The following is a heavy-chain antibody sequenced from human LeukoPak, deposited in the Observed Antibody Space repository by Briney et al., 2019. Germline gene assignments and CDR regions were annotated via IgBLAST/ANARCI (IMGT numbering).Heavy chain of an antibody. J-gene: IGHJ4*02. CDR1: GGSFSGYY. CDR3: ARNPSYGQDFDY. CDR2: INHSGST. Sequence: SETLSLTCAVYGGSFSGYYWSWIRQPPGKGLEWIGEINHSGSTNYNPSLKSRVTISVDTSKNQFYLKLSSVTAADTAVYYCARNPSYGQDFDYWGQGTLVTVSS. V-gene: IGHV4-34*01. D-gene: IGHD5-18*01.